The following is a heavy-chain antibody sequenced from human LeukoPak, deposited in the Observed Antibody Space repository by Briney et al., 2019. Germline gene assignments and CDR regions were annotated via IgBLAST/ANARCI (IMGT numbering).Heavy chain of an antibody. D-gene: IGHD3-3*01. CDR1: GFSFSNYW. V-gene: IGHV3-7*01. CDR2: IKQDGSGT. J-gene: IGHJ4*02. CDR3: ARDRPYDSWSGNPIDY. Sequence: PGGSLRLSCAASGFSFSNYWMSWVRQAPGKGLEWVANIKQDGSGTYYVDSVKGRFTISRDNAQNSLYLQMSSLRAEDTAVYYCARDRPYDSWSGNPIDYWGQGTLVTVSS.